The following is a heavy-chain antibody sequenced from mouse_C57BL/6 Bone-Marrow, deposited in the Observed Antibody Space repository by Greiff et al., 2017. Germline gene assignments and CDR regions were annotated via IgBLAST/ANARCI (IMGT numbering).Heavy chain of an antibody. J-gene: IGHJ3*01. CDR3: AREGGYYGSSLAY. D-gene: IGHD1-1*01. Sequence: QVQLQQPGAELVMPGASVKLSCKASGYTFTSYWMHWVKQRPGQGLEWIGEIDPSDSYTNYNQKFKGKSTLTVDKSSSTAYMQLSSLTSEDSAVYYCAREGGYYGSSLAYWGQGTRVTVSA. CDR2: IDPSDSYT. CDR1: GYTFTSYW. V-gene: IGHV1-69*01.